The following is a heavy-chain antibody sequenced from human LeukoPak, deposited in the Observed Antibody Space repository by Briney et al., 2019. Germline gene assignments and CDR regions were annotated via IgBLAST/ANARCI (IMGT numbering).Heavy chain of an antibody. CDR2: INSDGSSI. CDR3: ARVRWGGLYYFDY. D-gene: IGHD3-16*01. Sequence: GGSLRLSCAASGFTFSNDWMHWVRQAPGKGLVWVSRINSDGSSISYADSVKGRFTISRDNAKNTLYLQMNSLRAEDTAVYYCARVRWGGLYYFDYWGQGTPVTVSS. V-gene: IGHV3-74*01. J-gene: IGHJ4*02. CDR1: GFTFSNDW.